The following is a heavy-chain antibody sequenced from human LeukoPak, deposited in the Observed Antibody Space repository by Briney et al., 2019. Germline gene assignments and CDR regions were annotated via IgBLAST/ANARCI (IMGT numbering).Heavy chain of an antibody. V-gene: IGHV4-34*01. CDR1: GGSFSDYS. J-gene: IGHJ6*03. CDR3: ARVAYRYSINDWSRTGLGAYATKYYYYMDV. D-gene: IGHD3-9*01. CDR2: VNHNGGT. Sequence: SETLSLTCAVYGGSFSDYSWTWIRQAPGEGLEWIGEVNHNGGTNHNPSLVSRVIMSVDTSKNQFSLKVSSVTAADTAVYYCARVAYRYSINDWSRTGLGAYATKYYYYMDVWGKGTTVTVSS.